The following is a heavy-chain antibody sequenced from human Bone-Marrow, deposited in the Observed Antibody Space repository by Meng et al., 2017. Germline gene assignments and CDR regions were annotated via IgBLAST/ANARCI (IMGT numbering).Heavy chain of an antibody. V-gene: IGHV1-2*02. CDR2: INPNTGGT. CDR3: ARVEAFGDFGFDY. CDR1: GYTFTGYY. Sequence: ASVKVSCKGSGYTFTGYYMHWVRQAPGQGLEWMGWINPNTGGTDYAQKFQGRVTMTRDTSISAAYMELSGLRSDDTAVFYCARVEAFGDFGFDYWGQGTLVTVSS. J-gene: IGHJ4*02. D-gene: IGHD3-10*01.